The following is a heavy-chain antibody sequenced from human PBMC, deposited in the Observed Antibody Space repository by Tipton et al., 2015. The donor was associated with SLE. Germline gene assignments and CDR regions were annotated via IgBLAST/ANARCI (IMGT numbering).Heavy chain of an antibody. CDR3: ARERKYSSSWSILVGAGGWFDP. Sequence: TLSLTCAVYGGSFSGYYWSWIRQPPGKGLVWIGEINHSGSTNYNPSLKSRVTISVDTSKNQFSLKLSSVTAADTAVYYCARERKYSSSWSILVGAGGWFDPWGQGTLVTVSS. CDR2: INHSGST. J-gene: IGHJ5*02. D-gene: IGHD6-13*01. V-gene: IGHV4-34*01. CDR1: GGSFSGYY.